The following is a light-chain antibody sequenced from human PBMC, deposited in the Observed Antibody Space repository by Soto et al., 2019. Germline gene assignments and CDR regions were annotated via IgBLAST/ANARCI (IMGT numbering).Light chain of an antibody. CDR2: GAS. CDR3: QQYGYSPIT. CDR1: QSVSSN. Sequence: EIVMTQSPATLSVSPGERATLSCRASQSVSSNLAWYQQKPGQAPRLLIYGASSRATGIPDRFSGSGSGTDFTLTISRLEPEDFAVYYCQQYGYSPITFGQGTLLEIK. J-gene: IGKJ5*01. V-gene: IGKV3-20*01.